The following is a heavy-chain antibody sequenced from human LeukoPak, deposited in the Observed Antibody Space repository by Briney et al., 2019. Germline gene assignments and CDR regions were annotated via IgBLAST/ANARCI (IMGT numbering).Heavy chain of an antibody. CDR3: ARGGYRTVLDY. D-gene: IGHD5-18*01. CDR2: ITTGGYT. V-gene: IGHV3-11*05. Sequence: GGSLRLSCAASGFTFSDYYMSWIRQAPGKGLEWVSYITTGGYTNYADSVRGRFTISRDNAKNSLYLQMNSLRAEDTAVYYCARGGYRTVLDYWGQGTLVTVSS. CDR1: GFTFSDYY. J-gene: IGHJ4*02.